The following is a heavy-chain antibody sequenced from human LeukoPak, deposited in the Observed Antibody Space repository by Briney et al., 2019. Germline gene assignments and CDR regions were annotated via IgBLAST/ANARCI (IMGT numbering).Heavy chain of an antibody. CDR2: ISGSGGST. D-gene: IGHD5-12*01. CDR3: AKVLWLHLAVDY. Sequence: GGSLRLSCAASGFTFSSYSMSWVRQAPGKGLEWVSAISGSGGSTYYADSVKGRFTISRDNSKNTLYLQMNSLRAEDTAVYYCAKVLWLHLAVDYWGQGTLVTVSS. CDR1: GFTFSSYS. V-gene: IGHV3-23*01. J-gene: IGHJ4*02.